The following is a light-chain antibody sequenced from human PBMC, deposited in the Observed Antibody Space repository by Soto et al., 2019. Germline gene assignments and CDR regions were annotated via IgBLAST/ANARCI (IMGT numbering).Light chain of an antibody. CDR2: GAS. Sequence: VLPQSPDTLSLSPGDRVTLSCRASQSVRSTFLAWYQHKPGQAPRLLIYGASNRATGIPDRFSGSASGTDFTLTISRLEPDDSAVYYCQQYHDSPMNTFGQGTQLEI. J-gene: IGKJ2*01. V-gene: IGKV3-20*01. CDR1: QSVRSTF. CDR3: QQYHDSPMNT.